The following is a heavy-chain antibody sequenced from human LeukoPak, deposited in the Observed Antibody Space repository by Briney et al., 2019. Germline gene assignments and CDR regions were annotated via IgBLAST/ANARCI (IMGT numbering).Heavy chain of an antibody. CDR1: GFTFSSYA. Sequence: GGSLRLSCAVSGFTFSSYAMSWVRQAPGKGLEWVAAISGSGGSTYYADSVKGRFTISRDNSKNTLYLQMNSLRAEDTAVYYCAKDAGDYHSGEIRSPFDYWGQGTLVTVSS. D-gene: IGHD3-22*01. CDR3: AKDAGDYHSGEIRSPFDY. J-gene: IGHJ4*02. V-gene: IGHV3-23*01. CDR2: ISGSGGST.